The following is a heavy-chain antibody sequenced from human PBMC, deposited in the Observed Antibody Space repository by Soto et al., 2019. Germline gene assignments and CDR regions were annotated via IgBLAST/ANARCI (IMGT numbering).Heavy chain of an antibody. J-gene: IGHJ4*02. D-gene: IGHD3-9*01. CDR1: GFTFSSYA. CDR3: ARGSTDILTGYPAFYFDY. Sequence: GGSLRLSCAASGFTFSSYAMSWVRQAPGKGLEWVSAISGSGGSTYYADSVKGRFTISRDNSKNTLYLQMNSLRAEDTAVYYCARGSTDILTGYPAFYFDYWGQGTLVTVSS. V-gene: IGHV3-23*01. CDR2: ISGSGGST.